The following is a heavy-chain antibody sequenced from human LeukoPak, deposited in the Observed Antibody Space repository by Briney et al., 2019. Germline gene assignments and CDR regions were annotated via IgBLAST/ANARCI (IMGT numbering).Heavy chain of an antibody. V-gene: IGHV1-2*02. J-gene: IGHJ5*02. Sequence: ASVKVSCKASGYTFTGYYMHWVRQAPGQGLEWMGWINPNSGGTNYAQKFQGRVTMTRDTSISTAYMELSRLRSDDTAVYYCARDPNPGIVVVPAAKSVWFDPWGQGTLVTVSS. CDR2: INPNSGGT. D-gene: IGHD2-2*01. CDR1: GYTFTGYY. CDR3: ARDPNPGIVVVPAAKSVWFDP.